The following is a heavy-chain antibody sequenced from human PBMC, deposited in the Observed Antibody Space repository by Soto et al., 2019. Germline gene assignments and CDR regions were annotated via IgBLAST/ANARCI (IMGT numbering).Heavy chain of an antibody. CDR3: ARGLQQLVHDY. J-gene: IGHJ4*02. V-gene: IGHV3-11*01. CDR2: ISSSGSTI. Sequence: GGSLRLSCAASGFTFNDYYMSWIRQAPGKGLEWVSYISSSGSTIYYADSVKGRFTISRDNVKNSLYLQMNSLRAEDTAVYYCARGLQQLVHDYWGQGTLVTVSS. D-gene: IGHD6-13*01. CDR1: GFTFNDYY.